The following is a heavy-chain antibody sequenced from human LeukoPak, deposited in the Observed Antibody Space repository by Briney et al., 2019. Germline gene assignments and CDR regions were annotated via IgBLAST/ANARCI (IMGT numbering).Heavy chain of an antibody. CDR1: GGTFSSYA. D-gene: IGHD3-22*01. V-gene: IGHV1-69*01. Sequence: GSSVKVSCKASGGTFSSYAISWVRQAPGQGLEWMGGIIPIFGTANYAQKFQGRVTITADESTSTAYMELSSLRSEDTAVYYCARGDVQATGADVYYYDSSGYYRLDYWGQGTLVTVSS. CDR3: ARGDVQATGADVYYYDSSGYYRLDY. CDR2: IIPIFGTA. J-gene: IGHJ4*02.